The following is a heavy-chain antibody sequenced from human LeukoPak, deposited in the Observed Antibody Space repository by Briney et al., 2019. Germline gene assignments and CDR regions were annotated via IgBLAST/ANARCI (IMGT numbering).Heavy chain of an antibody. CDR3: ARVRYDILTGYYGDAFDI. J-gene: IGHJ3*02. V-gene: IGHV4-59*01. D-gene: IGHD3-9*01. Sequence: SETLSLTCTVSGGSISSYYWSWIRQPPGKGLEWIGYIYYSGSTNYNPPLKSRVTISVDTSKNQFSLKLSSVTAADTAVYYCARVRYDILTGYYGDAFDIWGQGTMVTVSS. CDR1: GGSISSYY. CDR2: IYYSGST.